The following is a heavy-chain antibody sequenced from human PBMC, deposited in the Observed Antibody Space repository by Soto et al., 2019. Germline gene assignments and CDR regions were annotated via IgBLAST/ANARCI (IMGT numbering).Heavy chain of an antibody. J-gene: IGHJ4*02. V-gene: IGHV3-48*04. CDR1: GFTFSSCS. Sequence: EVQLVESGGGLVQPGGSLRLSCASSGFTFSSCSMNWVRQAPGKGLEWVSFISSSGSTIYYADSVKGRFTISRDNAKNSLYLQMNSLRAEDTAVYYCARAHGIFGVNWGQGTLVTVSS. CDR3: ARAHGIFGVN. CDR2: ISSSGSTI. D-gene: IGHD3-3*01.